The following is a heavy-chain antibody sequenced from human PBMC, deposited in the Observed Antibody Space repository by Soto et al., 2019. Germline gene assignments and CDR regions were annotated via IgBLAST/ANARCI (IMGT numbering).Heavy chain of an antibody. CDR2: IFYTGTT. D-gene: IGHD2-2*01. V-gene: IGHV4-39*02. Sequence: SETLSLTCSVSGGSISYNSYYLGWIRQPPGKGLEWVGGIFYTGTTYYSQSLKDRVTISVDTSKNSFSLNLTSVTAADTAVYFCARLVVVAPVANAWGQGTLVTVSS. CDR3: ARLVVVAPVANA. J-gene: IGHJ5*02. CDR1: GGSISYNSYY.